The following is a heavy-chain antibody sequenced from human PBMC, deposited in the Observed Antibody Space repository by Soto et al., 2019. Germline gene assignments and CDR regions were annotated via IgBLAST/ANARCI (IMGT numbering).Heavy chain of an antibody. Sequence: SETLSLTCTVSGGSISSYYWILIRPPPGKGLEWIGYIHYTGSTDYNPSLKSRVTISVDASKNQFSLKLSSVTAADTAVYYCARHFCSGSGCYYFDYWGQGTLVTVS. CDR2: IHYTGST. J-gene: IGHJ4*02. CDR3: ARHFCSGSGCYYFDY. D-gene: IGHD2-15*01. V-gene: IGHV4-59*08. CDR1: GGSISSYY.